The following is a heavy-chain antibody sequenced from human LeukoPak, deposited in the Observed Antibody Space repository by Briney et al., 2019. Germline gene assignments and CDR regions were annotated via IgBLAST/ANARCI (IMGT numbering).Heavy chain of an antibody. CDR3: ARDSRLLARYYYYGMDV. Sequence: GGSLRLSCAASGFTFSSYAMHWVRQAPGKGLELVAVISYDGSNKYYADSVKGRFTISRDNSKNTLYLQMNSLRAEDTAVYYCARDSRLLARYYYYGMDVWGQGTTVTVSS. CDR1: GFTFSSYA. V-gene: IGHV3-30*04. D-gene: IGHD2-8*02. J-gene: IGHJ6*02. CDR2: ISYDGSNK.